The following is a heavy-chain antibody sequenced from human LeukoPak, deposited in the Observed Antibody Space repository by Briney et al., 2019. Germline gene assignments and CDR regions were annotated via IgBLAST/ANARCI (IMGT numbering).Heavy chain of an antibody. J-gene: IGHJ6*02. CDR3: ARGLVPAAIPYYYYYGMDV. CDR2: INPNSGGT. V-gene: IGHV1-2*02. Sequence: AASVKVSCKASGYTFTGYYMHWVRQAPGHGLEWMGWINPNSGGTNYAQKFQGRVTMTRDTSISTAYMELSRLRSDDTAVYYCARGLVPAAIPYYYYYGMDVWGQGTTVTVSS. CDR1: GYTFTGYY. D-gene: IGHD2-2*02.